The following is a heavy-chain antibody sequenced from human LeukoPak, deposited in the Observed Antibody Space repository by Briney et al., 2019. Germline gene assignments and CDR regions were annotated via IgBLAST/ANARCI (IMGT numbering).Heavy chain of an antibody. CDR2: ISWSGDRM. Sequence: QPGGSLRLSCAASGFTSEDHVMHWVRQAPGKGLEWVSSISWSGDRMGYADAVKGRFTISRDNAKNSLFLQMNSLRVEDTALYYCAKDLGGSATTVWGQGTLVTVSS. CDR3: AKDLGGSATTV. V-gene: IGHV3-9*02. CDR1: GFTSEDHV. J-gene: IGHJ4*02. D-gene: IGHD2-2*01.